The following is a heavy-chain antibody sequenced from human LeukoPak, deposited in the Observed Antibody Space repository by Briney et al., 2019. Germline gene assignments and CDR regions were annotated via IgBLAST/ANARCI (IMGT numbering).Heavy chain of an antibody. D-gene: IGHD3-3*01. V-gene: IGHV4-4*07. CDR1: GGSISSYY. CDR2: IYTSGST. Sequence: PSETLSLTCTVSGGSISSYYWSWIRQPAGKGLEWIGRIYTSGSTNYNPSLKSRVTTSVDTSKNQFSLKLSSVTAADTAVYYCARSRYDFWSGLRFDYWGQGTLVTVSS. J-gene: IGHJ4*02. CDR3: ARSRYDFWSGLRFDY.